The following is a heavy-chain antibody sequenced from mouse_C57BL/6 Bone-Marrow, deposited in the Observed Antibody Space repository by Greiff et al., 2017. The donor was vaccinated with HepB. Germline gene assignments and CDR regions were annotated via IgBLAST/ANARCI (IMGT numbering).Heavy chain of an antibody. CDR3: ANMITTGYYYAMDY. D-gene: IGHD2-4*01. V-gene: IGHV5-17*01. CDR1: GFTFSDYG. Sequence: EVKVVESGGGLVKPGGSLKLSCAASGFTFSDYGMHWVRQAPEKGLEWVAYISSGSSTIYYADTVKGRFTISRDNAKNTLFLQMNSLRSEDTAMYYCANMITTGYYYAMDYWGQGTSVTVSS. CDR2: ISSGSSTI. J-gene: IGHJ4*01.